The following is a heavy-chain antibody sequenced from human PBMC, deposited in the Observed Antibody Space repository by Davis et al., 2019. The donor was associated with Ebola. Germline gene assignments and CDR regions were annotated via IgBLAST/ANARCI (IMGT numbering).Heavy chain of an antibody. CDR1: GDTFNTYA. J-gene: IGHJ6*02. CDR3: ARVLSGTKRFEYYYYGMDV. Sequence: AASVKVSCKVSGDTFNTYAISWVRQAPGQGLRWMGGIIPVFGTTDYAQMFQDRVAITADESTNTAYMELSGLRSEDTAVYYCARVLSGTKRFEYYYYGMDVWGQGTTVTVSS. CDR2: IIPVFGTT. V-gene: IGHV1-69*13. D-gene: IGHD1-14*01.